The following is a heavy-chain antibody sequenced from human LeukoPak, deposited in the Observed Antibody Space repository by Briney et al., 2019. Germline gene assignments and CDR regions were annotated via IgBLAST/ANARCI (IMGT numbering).Heavy chain of an antibody. D-gene: IGHD2-21*01. J-gene: IGHJ4*02. CDR3: AKFLPTHIVVANYYFDY. CDR2: ISGGGGST. Sequence: GGSLRLSCAASGFTFGSYAMSWVRQAPGKGLEWVSAISGGGGSTYYADSVKGRFTISRDNSKNTLYLQMNSLRAEDTAAYYCAKFLPTHIVVANYYFDYWGQGALVTVSS. V-gene: IGHV3-23*01. CDR1: GFTFGSYA.